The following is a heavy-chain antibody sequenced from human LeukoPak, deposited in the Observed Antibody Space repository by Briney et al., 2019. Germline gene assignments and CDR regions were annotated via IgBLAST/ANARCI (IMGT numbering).Heavy chain of an antibody. J-gene: IGHJ4*02. CDR2: ISSSSSYI. Sequence: GGSLRLSCAASGFTFSSYSMNWVRQAPGKGLEWVSSISSSSSYIYYADSVKGRFTISRDNAKNSLYLQMNSLRAEDTAVYYCARGPPLGVGATFDYWGQGTLVTVSS. CDR1: GFTFSSYS. CDR3: ARGPPLGVGATFDY. D-gene: IGHD1-26*01. V-gene: IGHV3-21*01.